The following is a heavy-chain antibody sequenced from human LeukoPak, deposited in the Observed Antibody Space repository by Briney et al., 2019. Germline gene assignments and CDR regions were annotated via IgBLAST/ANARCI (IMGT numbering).Heavy chain of an antibody. CDR3: ARVVDDYYYYMDV. D-gene: IGHD2-21*01. Sequence: GASVKVSCKASGGTFSSYAISWVRQAPGQGLEWMGGIIPIFGTANYAQKFQGRVTITTDESTSTAYMELSSLRFEDTAVYYCARVVDDYYYYMDVWGKGTTVTVSS. J-gene: IGHJ6*03. CDR2: IIPIFGTA. CDR1: GGTFSSYA. V-gene: IGHV1-69*05.